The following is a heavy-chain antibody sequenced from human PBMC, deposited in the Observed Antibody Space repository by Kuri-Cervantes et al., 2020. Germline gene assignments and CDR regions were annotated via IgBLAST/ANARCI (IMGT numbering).Heavy chain of an antibody. CDR1: GFTFSSYS. V-gene: IGHV3-19*01. CDR3: ARDHGGIAVAGHLGY. J-gene: IGHJ4*02. CDR2: VSWNGGRT. D-gene: IGHD6-19*01. Sequence: GESLKISCAASGFTFSSYSMNWVRQAPGKGLEWVSGVSWNGGRTHYADSVKGRFIISRDNSRNFLYQQMNSLRPEDMAVYYCARDHGGIAVAGHLGYWGQGTLVTVSS.